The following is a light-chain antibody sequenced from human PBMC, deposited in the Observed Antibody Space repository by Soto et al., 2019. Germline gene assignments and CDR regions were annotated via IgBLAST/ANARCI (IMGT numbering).Light chain of an antibody. CDR1: SSDIGAYNY. J-gene: IGLJ3*02. CDR2: EVS. Sequence: QSALTQPASVSGSPGQSITVSCTGTSSDIGAYNYVSWYQQHPGKAPKLMISEVSNRPSGISSRFSGSKSDNTASLTISGLQAEDEAHYYCSSYTTSSTVVFGGGTKLTVL. V-gene: IGLV2-14*01. CDR3: SSYTTSSTVV.